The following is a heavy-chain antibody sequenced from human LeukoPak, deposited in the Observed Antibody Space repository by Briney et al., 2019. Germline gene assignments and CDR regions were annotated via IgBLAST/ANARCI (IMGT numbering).Heavy chain of an antibody. CDR2: INHSGST. D-gene: IGHD3-10*01. J-gene: IGHJ4*02. Sequence: SETLSLTCAVYGGSFSGYYWSWIRQPPGKGLEWIGEINHSGSTNYNPSLKSRVPISVDTSKNQFSLKLSSVTAADTAVYYCARGYYYGSGTPSGVGYWGQGTLVTVSS. CDR1: GGSFSGYY. CDR3: ARGYYYGSGTPSGVGY. V-gene: IGHV4-34*01.